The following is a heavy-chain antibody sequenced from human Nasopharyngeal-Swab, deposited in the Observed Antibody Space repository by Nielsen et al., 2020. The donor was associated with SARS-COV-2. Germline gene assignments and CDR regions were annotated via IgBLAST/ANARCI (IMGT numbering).Heavy chain of an antibody. CDR2: IYPGDSDT. D-gene: IGHD3-9*01. J-gene: IGHJ4*02. CDR1: GYSFTSYW. Sequence: GGSLRLSCKGSGYSFTSYWIGWVPQMPGKGLEWMGIIYPGDSDTRYSPSFQGQVTISADKSISTAYLQWSSLKASDTAMYYCARGLRYFDWQTFFDYWGQGTLVTVSS. CDR3: ARGLRYFDWQTFFDY. V-gene: IGHV5-51*01.